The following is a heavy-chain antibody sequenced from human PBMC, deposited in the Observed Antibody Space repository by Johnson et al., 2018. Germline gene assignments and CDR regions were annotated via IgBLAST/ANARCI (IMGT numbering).Heavy chain of an antibody. CDR3: ARPMGLYGAVYYNFYMDV. D-gene: IGHD3-10*02. Sequence: VQLVESGGALVKPGGSLRLSCAASGFTFNDYWMSWIRQAPGKGLECIAFISSGGSTIYYAASVKGRFPINRDNANKSLYLQMNSLRVDDTAVYYCARPMGLYGAVYYNFYMDVWGKGTTVTVSS. CDR2: ISSGGSTI. J-gene: IGHJ6*03. V-gene: IGHV3-11*01. CDR1: GFTFNDYW.